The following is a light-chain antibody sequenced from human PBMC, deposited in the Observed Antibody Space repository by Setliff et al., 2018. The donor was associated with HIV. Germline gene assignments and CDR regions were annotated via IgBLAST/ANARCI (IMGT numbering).Light chain of an antibody. CDR2: SND. CDR3: AAWDDRLNGFYV. CDR1: NSNIGSNT. J-gene: IGLJ1*01. Sequence: QSALTQPPSASGTPGQRVTIPCSGSNSNIGSNTVNWYQQLPGTAPKLFIYSNDQRPSGVPDRFSGSKSGTSASLAISGLQSEDEANYYCAAWDDRLNGFYVFGTGTKVTVL. V-gene: IGLV1-44*01.